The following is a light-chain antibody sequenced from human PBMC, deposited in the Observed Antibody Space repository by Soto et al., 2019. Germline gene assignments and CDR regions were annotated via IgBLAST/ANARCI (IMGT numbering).Light chain of an antibody. CDR2: IND. Sequence: QSVLTQPPSASGTPGQRVTISCAGSSSNIGDNPVNWYQQVPGAAPKLLIYINDQRPSGVPDRFSGSKSGTSASLAISGLQPEDEADYYGQSYDSSLSAHVVFGGGTKVTVL. CDR1: SSNIGDNP. J-gene: IGLJ2*01. V-gene: IGLV1-44*01. CDR3: QSYDSSLSAHVV.